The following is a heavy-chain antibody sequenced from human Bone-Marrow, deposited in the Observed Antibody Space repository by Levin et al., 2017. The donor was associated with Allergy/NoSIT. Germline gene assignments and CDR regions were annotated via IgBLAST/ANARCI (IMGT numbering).Heavy chain of an antibody. CDR3: ARQSPVVDYGLDC. D-gene: IGHD4/OR15-4a*01. V-gene: IGHV4-39*01. J-gene: IGHJ4*02. Sequence: SETLSLTCTVSGGSFSGGSFSSSGSYWGWIRQPPGKGLEWVGTINYSGNTFYVASLESRVTISVDTSKNQFSLRLTSVTAADTAVYYCARQSPVVDYGLDCWGQGTLVSVSS. CDR1: GGSFSSSGSY. CDR2: INYSGNT.